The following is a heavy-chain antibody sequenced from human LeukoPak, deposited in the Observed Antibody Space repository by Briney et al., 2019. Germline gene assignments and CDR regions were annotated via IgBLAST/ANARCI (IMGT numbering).Heavy chain of an antibody. CDR3: ARLLEGGAAAGTIFDY. J-gene: IGHJ4*02. CDR1: GGSISGYY. V-gene: IGHV4-59*01. CDR2: LYYMRGA. Sequence: SETLSLTCTVSGGSISGYYWSWSRQPPGKGVEWIGNLYYMRGAWYKSSLKSRVTTSVDTSRNEFSLKLSSVTAADTAVYYCARLLEGGAAAGTIFDYWGQGTLVTVSS. D-gene: IGHD6-13*01.